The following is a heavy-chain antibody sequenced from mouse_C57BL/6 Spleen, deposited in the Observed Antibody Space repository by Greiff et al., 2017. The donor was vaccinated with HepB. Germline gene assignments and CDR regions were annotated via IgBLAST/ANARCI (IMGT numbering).Heavy chain of an antibody. CDR2: IYPGDGDT. J-gene: IGHJ2*01. CDR1: GYAFSSSW. V-gene: IGHV1-82*01. Sequence: VQLQQSGPELVKPGASVKISCKASGYAFSSSWMNWVKQRPGKGLVWIGRIYPGDGDTNYNGKFKGKATLTADKSSSTAYMQLSSLTSEDSAVYFCARDYYGRHFDYWGQGTTLTVSS. D-gene: IGHD1-1*01. CDR3: ARDYYGRHFDY.